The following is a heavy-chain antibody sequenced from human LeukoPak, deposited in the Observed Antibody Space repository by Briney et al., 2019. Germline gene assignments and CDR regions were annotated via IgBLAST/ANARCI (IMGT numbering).Heavy chain of an antibody. CDR2: INPSGGST. Sequence: ASVKVSCKASGYTFTSYYMHWVRQAPGQGLEWMGIINPSGGSTSYAQKFQGRVTMTRDMSTSTVYMELSSLRSEDTAVYYCARDGYRGDGAFDIWGQGTMVTVSS. D-gene: IGHD1-26*01. J-gene: IGHJ3*02. V-gene: IGHV1-46*01. CDR3: ARDGYRGDGAFDI. CDR1: GYTFTSYY.